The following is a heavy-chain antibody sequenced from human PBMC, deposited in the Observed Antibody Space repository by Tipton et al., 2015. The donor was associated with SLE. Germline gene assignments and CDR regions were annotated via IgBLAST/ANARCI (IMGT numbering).Heavy chain of an antibody. CDR1: GYSINNDNW. CDR3: ARSGPSWGYYYYMDV. D-gene: IGHD3-16*01. CDR2: FHYTGLT. V-gene: IGHV4-28*01. Sequence: TLSLTCSVSGYSINNDNWWGWIRQPPGKALEWIGYFHYTGLTYYNPSLKSRVTISVDTSKNQFSLKLSSVTAADTALYYCARSGPSWGYYYYMDVWGKGTTVTVSS. J-gene: IGHJ6*03.